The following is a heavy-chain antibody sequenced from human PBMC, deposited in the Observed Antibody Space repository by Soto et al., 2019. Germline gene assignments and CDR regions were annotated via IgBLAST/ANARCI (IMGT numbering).Heavy chain of an antibody. CDR3: ASGPGSGWPPPYYYGMDL. CDR2: INHSGTT. D-gene: IGHD6-19*01. V-gene: IGHV4-34*01. CDR1: GGSFSGYS. Sequence: PSETLSLTCAVYGGSFSGYSWTWLRQPPGKGLEWVGEINHSGTTDYNPALKSRVTMSADTSTTQFSLRMTSVTAADTALYSCASGPGSGWPPPYYYGMDLWGQGTTVTVSS. J-gene: IGHJ6*02.